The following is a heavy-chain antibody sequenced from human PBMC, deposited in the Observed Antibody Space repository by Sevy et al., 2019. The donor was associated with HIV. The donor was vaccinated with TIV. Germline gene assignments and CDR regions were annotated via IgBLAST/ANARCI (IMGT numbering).Heavy chain of an antibody. J-gene: IGHJ5*02. Sequence: GGSLRLSCATSGFIFSNYYWGWIRQAPGKGLEWVSHISPSAKTTNYADSVEGRFTISRDNAKKSLYLQMNSLRAEDTAVYYCAGGKYWFDPWGQGTLVTVSS. CDR2: ISPSAKTT. CDR1: GFIFSNYY. V-gene: IGHV3-11*04. CDR3: AGGKYWFDP.